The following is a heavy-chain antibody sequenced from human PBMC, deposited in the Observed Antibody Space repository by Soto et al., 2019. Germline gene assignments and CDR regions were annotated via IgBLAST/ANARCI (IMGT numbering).Heavy chain of an antibody. D-gene: IGHD3-3*01. V-gene: IGHV1-3*01. Sequence: ASVKVSCKASGYTFTSYAMHWVRQAPGQRLEWMGWINAGNGNTKYSQKFQGRVTITRDTSASTAYMELSSLRSEDTAVYYCARGGHYDSPIYYFDYWGQGTLVTVSS. CDR3: ARGGHYDSPIYYFDY. CDR2: INAGNGNT. J-gene: IGHJ4*02. CDR1: GYTFTSYA.